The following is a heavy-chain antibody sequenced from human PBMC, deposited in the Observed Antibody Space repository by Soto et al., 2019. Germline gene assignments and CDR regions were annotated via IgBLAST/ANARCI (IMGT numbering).Heavy chain of an antibody. D-gene: IGHD3-9*01. CDR2: ISGSGGST. CDR1: GFNFSSYA. J-gene: IGHJ4*02. V-gene: IGHV3-23*01. CDR3: AKTPILTGYPRRLYYFDY. Sequence: WGSLRLSCAASGFNFSSYAMTWVRQAPGKGLEWVSAISGSGGSTYYADSVKGRFTISRDNSKNTLYLQMNSLRAEDTAVYYCAKTPILTGYPRRLYYFDYWGQGTLVTVSS.